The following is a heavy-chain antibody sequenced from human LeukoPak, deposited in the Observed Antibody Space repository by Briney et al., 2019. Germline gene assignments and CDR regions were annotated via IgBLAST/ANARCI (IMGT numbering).Heavy chain of an antibody. CDR3: ARSSMVRGGGFDY. CDR2: IYSGGST. Sequence: GGSLRLSCAASGFTVSSNYMSWVRQAPGKGLEWVSVIYSGGSTYYADSVKGRFTISRDNAKNSLYLQMNSLRAEDTAVYYCARSSMVRGGGFDYWGQGTLVTVSS. J-gene: IGHJ4*02. CDR1: GFTVSSNY. D-gene: IGHD3-10*01. V-gene: IGHV3-53*01.